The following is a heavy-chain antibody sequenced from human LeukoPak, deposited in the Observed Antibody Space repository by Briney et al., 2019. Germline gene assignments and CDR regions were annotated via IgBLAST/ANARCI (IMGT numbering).Heavy chain of an antibody. CDR1: GFTFSSYE. CDR2: ISSSRTTI. CDR3: ARIMITVTTSDY. V-gene: IGHV3-48*03. J-gene: IGHJ4*02. Sequence: GGSLRLSCAASGFTFSSYEMNWVRQAPGKGLEWLSYISSSRTTIKYADSVKGQFTISRDNAKNPLYLQVNSLRAEDTAVYYCARIMITVTTSDYWGQGTLVTVSS. D-gene: IGHD4-17*01.